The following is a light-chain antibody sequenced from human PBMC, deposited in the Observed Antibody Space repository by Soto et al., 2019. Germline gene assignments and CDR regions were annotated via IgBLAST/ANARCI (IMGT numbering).Light chain of an antibody. CDR2: WAS. Sequence: DIVMTQSPDSLAVSLGARATINCKSSQSVLYSSNTKNYLAWYQQKPGQPPKLLIYWASTRESGVPDRFSGSGSGTDFTLTISSLQAEDVAVYYCQQYYSTPFTFGPGTKVAI. V-gene: IGKV4-1*01. CDR3: QQYYSTPFT. J-gene: IGKJ3*01. CDR1: QSVLYSSNTKNY.